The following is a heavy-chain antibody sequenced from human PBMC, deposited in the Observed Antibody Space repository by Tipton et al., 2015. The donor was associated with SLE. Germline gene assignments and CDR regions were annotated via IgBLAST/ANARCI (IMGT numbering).Heavy chain of an antibody. CDR1: GSTFSSYE. V-gene: IGHV3-53*05. J-gene: IGHJ4*02. CDR3: AILDTTPSSF. Sequence: SLRLSCATSGSTFSSYEMIWVRQAPGKGLEWVSVIHFGGTTFYVDSVKGRFTISRDISKNTLYLQMNNLGTEDTAVYYCAILDTTPSSFWGQGTLVTVSS. D-gene: IGHD1-1*01. CDR2: IHFGGTT.